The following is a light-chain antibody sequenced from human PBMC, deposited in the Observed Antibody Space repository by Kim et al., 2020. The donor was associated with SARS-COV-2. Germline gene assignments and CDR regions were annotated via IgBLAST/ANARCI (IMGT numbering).Light chain of an antibody. J-gene: IGKJ2*01. CDR2: DVS. V-gene: IGKV3-11*01. CDR1: QSLDSY. CDR3: QQRTNWRYT. Sequence: SLSPGESATLSCRASQSLDSYLAWYQHKPGQAPRLLIYDVSNRATGIPARFSGSGSGTDFTLTISSLEPEDFAVYYCQQRTNWRYTFGQGTKLEI.